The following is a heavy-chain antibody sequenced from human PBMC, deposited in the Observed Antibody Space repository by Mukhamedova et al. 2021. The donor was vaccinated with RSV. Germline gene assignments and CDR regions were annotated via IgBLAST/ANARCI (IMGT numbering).Heavy chain of an antibody. D-gene: IGHD3-10*01. J-gene: IGHJ4*02. CDR3: ATSLITMVRGEVT. CDR2: FDPEDGET. V-gene: IGHV1-24*01. Sequence: MHWVRQAPGKGLEWMGGFDPEDGETIYAQKFQGRVTMTEDTSTDTAYMELSSLRSEDTAVYYCATSLITMVRGEVTGGRGTLVP.